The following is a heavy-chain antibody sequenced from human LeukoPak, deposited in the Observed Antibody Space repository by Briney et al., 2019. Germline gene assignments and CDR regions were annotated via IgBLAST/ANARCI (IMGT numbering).Heavy chain of an antibody. CDR1: GGSFSGYY. V-gene: IGHV4-34*01. CDR3: ARRYYYMDV. CDR2: INHSGST. Sequence: SETLSLTCGVYGGSFSGYYWSWIRQPPGKGLEWIGEINHSGSTNYNPSLKSRVTISVDTSKNQFSLKLSSVTAADTAVYYCARRYYYMDVWGKGTTVTISS. J-gene: IGHJ6*03.